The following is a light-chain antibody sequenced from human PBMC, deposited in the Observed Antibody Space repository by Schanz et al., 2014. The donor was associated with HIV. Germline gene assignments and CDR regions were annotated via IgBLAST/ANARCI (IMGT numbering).Light chain of an antibody. Sequence: QSALTQPASVSGSPGQSITISCTGTSSNVGGYDYVSWYQQHPGKAPKLIIYDVSNRPSGVSNRFSGSKSGNTASLAITGLQAEDEADYYCQSYDSGLSGWVFGGGTKLTVL. CDR1: SSNVGGYDY. J-gene: IGLJ3*02. CDR3: QSYDSGLSGWV. CDR2: DVS. V-gene: IGLV2-14*03.